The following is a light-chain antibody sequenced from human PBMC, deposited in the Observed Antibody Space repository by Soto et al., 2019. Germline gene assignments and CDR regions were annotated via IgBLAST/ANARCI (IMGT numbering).Light chain of an antibody. CDR2: GAY. V-gene: IGKV1-5*01. J-gene: IGKJ1*01. Sequence: DIQMTQSPPTLSASVGDRVTITCRASQSIRNYLAWYQQMPGKAPKLLIYGAYNLQSGVPSRFSGSGSGTEFTFTISSLQPDDFATYFCQHHNSYSQTFGQGTKVEIK. CDR3: QHHNSYSQT. CDR1: QSIRNY.